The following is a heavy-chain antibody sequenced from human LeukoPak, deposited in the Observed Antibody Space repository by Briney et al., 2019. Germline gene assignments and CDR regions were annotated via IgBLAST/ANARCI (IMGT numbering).Heavy chain of an antibody. D-gene: IGHD2-2*01. Sequence: PGGSLRLSCAASGFTFSSYAMSWVRQAPGKGLEWVSAISGSASGAYYADSVKGRFAISRDNSKNTLYLQMNSLRAEDTAVYYCAKDLHDIVVVPAAMMEAYFDYWGQGTLVTVSS. CDR3: AKDLHDIVVVPAAMMEAYFDY. J-gene: IGHJ4*02. V-gene: IGHV3-23*01. CDR1: GFTFSSYA. CDR2: ISGSASGA.